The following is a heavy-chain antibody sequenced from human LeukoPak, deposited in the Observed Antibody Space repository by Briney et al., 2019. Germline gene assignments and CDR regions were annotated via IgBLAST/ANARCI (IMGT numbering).Heavy chain of an antibody. D-gene: IGHD6-13*01. J-gene: IGHJ5*02. CDR3: AREGIAAAGNFDP. V-gene: IGHV1-8*02. CDR1: GYTFTSYD. CDR2: MNPNSGNT. Sequence: ASVKVSCKASGYTFTSYDINWARQATGQGLEWMGWMNPNSGNTGYAQKFQGRVTMTRNTSISTAYMELSSLRSEDTAVYYCAREGIAAAGNFDPWGQGTLVTVSS.